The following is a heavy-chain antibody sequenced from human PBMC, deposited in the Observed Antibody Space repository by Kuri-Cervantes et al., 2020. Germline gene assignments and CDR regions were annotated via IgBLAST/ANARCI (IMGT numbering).Heavy chain of an antibody. Sequence: GGSLRLSCAASGFTFSSYAMSWVRQAPGKGLEWVSGISGSGGSTQYADSVKGRFTISRDNAKNSLYLQMNSLRAEDTAFYYCAKSSGYENDYYMAVWAKGTTVTVSS. D-gene: IGHD5-12*01. J-gene: IGHJ6*03. CDR2: ISGSGGST. CDR3: AKSSGYENDYYMAV. V-gene: IGHV3-23*01. CDR1: GFTFSSYA.